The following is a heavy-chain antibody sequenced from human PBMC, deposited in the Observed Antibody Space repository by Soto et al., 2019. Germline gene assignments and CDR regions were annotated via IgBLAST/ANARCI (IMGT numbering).Heavy chain of an antibody. CDR3: ARGDSQVSSVFDY. V-gene: IGHV1-58*01. CDR2: IVVGSGNT. D-gene: IGHD3-16*01. CDR1: GFTFTSSA. J-gene: IGHJ4*02. Sequence: GASVKVSCKASGFTFTSSAVQWVRQARGQRLEWIGWIVVGSGNTNYAQKFQERVTITRDMSTSTAYMELSSLRSADTAVYYCARGDSQVSSVFDYWGQGMLVTVSS.